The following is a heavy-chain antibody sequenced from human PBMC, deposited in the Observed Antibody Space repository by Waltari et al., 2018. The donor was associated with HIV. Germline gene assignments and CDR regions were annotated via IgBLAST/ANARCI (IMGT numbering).Heavy chain of an antibody. CDR1: GGVLCGYY. V-gene: IGHV4-34*01. CDR3: ARDSVPSFDYGDYYYYGMDV. CDR2: INHSGSS. Sequence: VPLKQWGAGLFRPSGTLALTCAVYGGVLCGYYWSGDRQGPGKGLGGVGGINHSGSSNCKPSLKSRVTISVDTAKSRFSLRVRSVTAADTAVYYCARDSVPSFDYGDYYYYGMDVWSRGTTVTVSS. D-gene: IGHD4-17*01. J-gene: IGHJ6*01.